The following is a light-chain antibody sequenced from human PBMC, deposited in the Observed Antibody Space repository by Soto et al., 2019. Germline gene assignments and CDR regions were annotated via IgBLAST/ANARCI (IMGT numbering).Light chain of an antibody. CDR2: EVT. CDR3: SSYTSRSTLYV. J-gene: IGLJ1*01. Sequence: QSVLTQPASVSGSHGQSITVSCTGTSSDIGGYNYVSWYQQHPGKAPKLMVYEVTNRPSGVSDRFSGSKSGNTASLTISGLQADDEGYYYCSSYTSRSTLYVFGTGTKLTVL. V-gene: IGLV2-14*01. CDR1: SSDIGGYNY.